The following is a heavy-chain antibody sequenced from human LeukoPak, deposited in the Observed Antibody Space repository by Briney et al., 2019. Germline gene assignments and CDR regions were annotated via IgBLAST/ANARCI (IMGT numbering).Heavy chain of an antibody. D-gene: IGHD1-26*01. V-gene: IGHV1-46*01. CDR1: GGTFSSYA. J-gene: IGHJ5*02. CDR2: INPSGGTT. CDR3: ASSGSGSYENWFDP. Sequence: ASVKVSCKASGGTFSSYAISWVRQAPGQGLEWMGLINPSGGTTSYAQKFQGRVIMTRDTSTSTVYMELSRLRSEDTAVYYCASSGSGSYENWFDPWGQGTLVTVSS.